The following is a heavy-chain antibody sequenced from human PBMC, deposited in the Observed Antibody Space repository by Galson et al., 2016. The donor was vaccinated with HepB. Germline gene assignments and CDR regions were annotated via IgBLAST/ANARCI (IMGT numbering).Heavy chain of an antibody. Sequence: SLRLSCAASGFPVSPNFFHWVRQAPGKGLEWVSLINSDGSTYYADSVKGRFTVSRDSSENTVYLQMDSLRVEDTAVYFCARDGGYHHRCFDPWGQGALVTVSS. CDR2: INSDGST. V-gene: IGHV3-53*01. CDR1: GFPVSPNF. CDR3: ARDGGYHHRCFDP. D-gene: IGHD3-16*02. J-gene: IGHJ5*02.